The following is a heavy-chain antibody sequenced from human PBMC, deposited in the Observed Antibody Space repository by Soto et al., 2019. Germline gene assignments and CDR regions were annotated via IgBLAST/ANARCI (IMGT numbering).Heavy chain of an antibody. CDR1: VFTFSKHG. Sequence: PGWSLRLSCVASVFTFSKHGIHWFRQAPGKGLEWVAVISYDGSSQYYADSVKGRFTISRDNSKNTVYLQMTTLRREDAAVYFCAKAHGYSSGWRADSWGQGTRVTVSS. D-gene: IGHD6-19*01. J-gene: IGHJ4*02. CDR3: AKAHGYSSGWRADS. V-gene: IGHV3-30*18. CDR2: ISYDGSSQ.